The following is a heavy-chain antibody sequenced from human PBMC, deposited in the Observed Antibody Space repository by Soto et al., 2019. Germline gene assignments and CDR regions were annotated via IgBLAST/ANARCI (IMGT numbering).Heavy chain of an antibody. CDR2: IWYDGSNK. D-gene: IGHD6-13*01. J-gene: IGHJ4*02. CDR3: ARILDGSTFDY. CDR1: GFTFSSYG. Sequence: QVQLVESGGGVVQPGRSLRLSCAASGFTFSSYGMHWVRQAPGKGLEWVAVIWYDGSNKYYADSVKGRFTISRDNSKNTLYLQMNSLRAEDTAVYYCARILDGSTFDYWGQGTLVTVSS. V-gene: IGHV3-33*01.